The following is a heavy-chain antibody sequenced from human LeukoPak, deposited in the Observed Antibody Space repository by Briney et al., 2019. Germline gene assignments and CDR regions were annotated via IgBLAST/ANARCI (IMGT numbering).Heavy chain of an antibody. Sequence: SETLSLTCTVSGGSISSYCWSWIRQPPGKGLEWIGYIYYSGSTNYNPSLKSRVTISVDTSKNQLSLKLSSVTAADTAVYYCARDILYAFDIWGQGTMVTVSS. CDR1: GGSISSYC. CDR2: IYYSGST. J-gene: IGHJ3*02. CDR3: ARDILYAFDI. D-gene: IGHD2-21*01. V-gene: IGHV4-59*01.